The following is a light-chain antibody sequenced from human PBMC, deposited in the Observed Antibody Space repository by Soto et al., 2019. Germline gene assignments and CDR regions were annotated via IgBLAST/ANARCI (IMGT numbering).Light chain of an antibody. Sequence: AIQMTQSPSSLSASVGDRVTITCRASQGIRNDLGWYQQKSGKAPKLLIYAASTLQSGVPSRFSGSGSGTDFTLTISSLQPDDFATYYCLQDFDYPCTFGQGTKLEI. CDR1: QGIRND. CDR3: LQDFDYPCT. J-gene: IGKJ2*02. V-gene: IGKV1-6*01. CDR2: AAS.